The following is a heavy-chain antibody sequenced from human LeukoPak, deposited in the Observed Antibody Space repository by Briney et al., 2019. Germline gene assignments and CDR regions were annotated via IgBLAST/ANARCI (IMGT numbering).Heavy chain of an antibody. CDR1: GYTFTSYG. CDR2: ISAYNGNT. J-gene: IGHJ4*02. Sequence: GASVKVSCKASGYTFTSYGISWVRQAPGQGLEWMGWISAYNGNTNYAQKLQGRVTMTTDTSTSTAYMELRSLRSDDTAVYYCARAKVDVEMREGNDYWGQGTLVTVSS. D-gene: IGHD5-24*01. CDR3: ARAKVDVEMREGNDY. V-gene: IGHV1-18*01.